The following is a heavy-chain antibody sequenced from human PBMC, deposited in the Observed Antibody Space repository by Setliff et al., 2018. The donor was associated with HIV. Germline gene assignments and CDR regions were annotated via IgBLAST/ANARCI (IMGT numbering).Heavy chain of an antibody. V-gene: IGHV3-74*01. Sequence: GGSLRLSCETSGFTFEDYGMTWVRRAPGKGLEWVAGINSDGSSTTYADSVKGRFTISRDNAKNTLYLQMNSLRAEDTAVYFCARELPGPPGALDIWGHGTMVTVSS. CDR2: INSDGSST. D-gene: IGHD7-27*01. J-gene: IGHJ3*02. CDR1: GFTFEDYG. CDR3: ARELPGPPGALDI.